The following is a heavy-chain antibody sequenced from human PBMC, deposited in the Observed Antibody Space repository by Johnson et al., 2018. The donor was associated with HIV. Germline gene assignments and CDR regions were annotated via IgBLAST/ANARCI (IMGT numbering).Heavy chain of an antibody. D-gene: IGHD4-23*01. Sequence: QVQLVESGGGVVQPGRSLRLSCAASGFTFSTYSMHWVRQAPGMRLEWVAVISYDGNNKYYADSLKGRFTISRDNSKTSLSLHMNSLRTEDTAVYYCARELKDGDYSRGAFDLWGQGTMVTVTS. CDR1: GFTFSTYS. V-gene: IGHV3-30*04. CDR3: ARELKDGDYSRGAFDL. J-gene: IGHJ3*01. CDR2: ISYDGNNK.